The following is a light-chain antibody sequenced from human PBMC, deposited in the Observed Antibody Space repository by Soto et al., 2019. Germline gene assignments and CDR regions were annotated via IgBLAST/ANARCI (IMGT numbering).Light chain of an antibody. CDR2: GNS. CDR3: QSYDSRLSAGV. CDR1: SSNIGAGYN. V-gene: IGLV1-40*01. J-gene: IGLJ3*02. Sequence: QSVLTQPPSVSGAPGQRVTISCTGSSSNIGAGYNVHWYQQLPGTAPKLLIYGNSNRPSGVPDRFSGSKSGTSASLAITGLQGEEEADYYCQSYDSRLSAGVFGGGTQLTVL.